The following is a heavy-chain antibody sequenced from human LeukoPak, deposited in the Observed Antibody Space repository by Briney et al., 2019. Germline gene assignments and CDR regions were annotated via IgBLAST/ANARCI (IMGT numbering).Heavy chain of an antibody. J-gene: IGHJ4*02. D-gene: IGHD4-23*01. V-gene: IGHV1-24*01. CDR2: FDTEDGET. CDR3: ATGVGGVVTQEGFDY. CDR1: GYTLTELS. Sequence: ASVKVSCKVSGYTLTELSMHWVRQAPGKGREWVGGFDTEDGETIYAQKFQGRVTMTEDTSTDTAYMELSSLRSEDTAVYYCATGVGGVVTQEGFDYWGQGTLVTVSS.